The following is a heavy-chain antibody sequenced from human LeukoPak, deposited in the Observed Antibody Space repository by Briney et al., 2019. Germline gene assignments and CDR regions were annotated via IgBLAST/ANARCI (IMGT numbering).Heavy chain of an antibody. CDR2: INQDGSQK. J-gene: IGHJ4*02. V-gene: IGHV3-7*01. CDR1: GFTFSSYW. Sequence: GGSLRLSCAASGFTFSSYWMSWVRQAPGKGLEWLANINQDGSQKYHVDSVKGRFTISRDNAKNSVYLQMNSLRGEDTAVYYCARGLATAAAYWGQGTLVTVYS. CDR3: ARGLATAAAY. D-gene: IGHD6-13*01.